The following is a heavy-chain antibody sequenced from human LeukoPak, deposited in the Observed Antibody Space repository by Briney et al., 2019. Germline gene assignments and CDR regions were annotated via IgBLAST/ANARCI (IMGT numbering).Heavy chain of an antibody. CDR3: ARDLVTVTKGFDI. V-gene: IGHV4-59*11. D-gene: IGHD4-17*01. CDR1: ADSFSSHY. Sequence: PSETLSLTCAVSADSFSSHYWTWIRQPPGKGLEWIGYIYYIGSTNYNPSLKSRVTISIDPSKNQFSLKLSSVTAADTAVYYCARDLVTVTKGFDIWGQGTMVSVSS. J-gene: IGHJ3*02. CDR2: IYYIGST.